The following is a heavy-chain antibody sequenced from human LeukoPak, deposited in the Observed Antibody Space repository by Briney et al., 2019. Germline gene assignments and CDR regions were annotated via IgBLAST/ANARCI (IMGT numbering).Heavy chain of an antibody. Sequence: GGSLRLSCATSGFPFSAYGMHWVRQAPGKGLEWVSAFGSAGDTYYPGAVKGRFTISRDYATASLYLQMNSLRAGDTAVYFCVRGALPGDNWYFDLWGRGTLVTVSS. CDR2: FGSAGDT. CDR3: VRGALPGDNWYFDL. J-gene: IGHJ2*01. CDR1: GFPFSAYG. V-gene: IGHV3-13*01.